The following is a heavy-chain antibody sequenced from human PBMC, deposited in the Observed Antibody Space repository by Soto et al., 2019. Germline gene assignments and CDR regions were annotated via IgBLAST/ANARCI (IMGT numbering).Heavy chain of an antibody. V-gene: IGHV3-64D*06. CDR1: GFTFSSYA. CDR3: VKDRLRYRSSWNEFAE. J-gene: IGHJ1*01. CDR2: ISSNGGRT. D-gene: IGHD6-13*01. Sequence: GGSLRLSCSASGFTFSSYAMHWVRQAPGKGLEYVSAISSNGGRTYYADSVKGRFTISRDNSKNTTYLQMSSLRAEDTAVYYCVKDRLRYRSSWNEFAEWAQGTFGAVSS.